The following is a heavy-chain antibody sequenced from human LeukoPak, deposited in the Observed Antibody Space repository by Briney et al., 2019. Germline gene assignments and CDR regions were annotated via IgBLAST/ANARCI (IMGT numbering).Heavy chain of an antibody. V-gene: IGHV4-59*08. D-gene: IGHD4-23*01. CDR2: IYYSGST. J-gene: IGHJ4*02. Sequence: PSETLSLTCTVSGGSISSYYWSWIRQPPGKGLEWIGYIYYSGSTNYNPSLKSRVTISVDTSKNQFSLKLSSATAADTAVYYCARHPGGVDYGGNSEWDYWGQGTLVTVSS. CDR1: GGSISSYY. CDR3: ARHPGGVDYGGNSEWDY.